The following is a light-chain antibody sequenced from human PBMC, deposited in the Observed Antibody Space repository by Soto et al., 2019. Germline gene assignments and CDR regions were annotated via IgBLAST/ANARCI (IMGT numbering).Light chain of an antibody. V-gene: IGLV2-14*01. J-gene: IGLJ1*01. CDR1: SSDVGGYNY. Sequence: QSALTQPASVSGSPGQSITISCTGTSSDVGGYNYVSWHQQHPGKAPKLMIYEVSNRPSGVSNRFSGSKSGNTASLTISGLQAEDEADYYCSSYTSGSTYVFGTGTKVTVL. CDR2: EVS. CDR3: SSYTSGSTYV.